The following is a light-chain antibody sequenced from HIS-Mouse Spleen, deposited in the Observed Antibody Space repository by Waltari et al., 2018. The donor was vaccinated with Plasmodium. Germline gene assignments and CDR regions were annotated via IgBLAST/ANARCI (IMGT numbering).Light chain of an antibody. J-gene: IGKJ3*01. CDR3: QQYNNWSFT. CDR2: GAS. V-gene: IGKV3-15*01. CDR1: QSVSSH. Sequence: EIVMTQSPATLSVSPGERATLSCRASQSVSSHFAGYQQKPGQAPRLLSYGASTRATGIPARVSGSGSGTEFTLTISSLQSEDCAVYYCQQYNNWSFTFGPGTKVDIK.